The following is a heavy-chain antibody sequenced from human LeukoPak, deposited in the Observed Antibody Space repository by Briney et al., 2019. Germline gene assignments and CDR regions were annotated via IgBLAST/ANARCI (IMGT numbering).Heavy chain of an antibody. Sequence: PSETLSLTCTVSGGSISSYYWSWIRQPPGKGLEWIGYIYYSGSTNYNPSLKRRVTISVDTSKNQFSLKLSSVTAADTAVYYCARDSSYYYMDVWGKGTTVTVSS. CDR2: IYYSGST. V-gene: IGHV4-59*01. CDR1: GGSISSYY. J-gene: IGHJ6*03. CDR3: ARDSSYYYMDV.